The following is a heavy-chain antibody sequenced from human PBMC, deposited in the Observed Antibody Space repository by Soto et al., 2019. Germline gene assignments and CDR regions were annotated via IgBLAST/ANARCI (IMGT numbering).Heavy chain of an antibody. Sequence: GGSLRLSCAASGFTFSAYAMHWVRQAPGKGLEWVALISYDSNNIQYGDSVKGRFTISRDNSKNTLYLEMNRLRAEDTAVYSRARGLYGGPEHWGQGALVTVSS. J-gene: IGHJ4*02. CDR3: ARGLYGGPEH. CDR2: ISYDSNNI. D-gene: IGHD4-17*01. CDR1: GFTFSAYA. V-gene: IGHV3-30-3*01.